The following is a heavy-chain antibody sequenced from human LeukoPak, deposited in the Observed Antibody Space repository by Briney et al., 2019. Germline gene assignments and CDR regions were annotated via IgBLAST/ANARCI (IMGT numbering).Heavy chain of an antibody. CDR3: ARRQGCSSSSCPPDS. J-gene: IGHJ4*02. CDR2: IYPGDSDA. Sequence: GASLQISCRGSGSSFTTYWIGWVRQMPGKGLEWRGIIYPGDSDATYSPSFQGQVTMSAGKSINTAYLQWSSLKASDTAMYYCARRQGCSSSSCPPDSWGQGTLVTVSS. CDR1: GSSFTTYW. V-gene: IGHV5-51*01. D-gene: IGHD2-15*01.